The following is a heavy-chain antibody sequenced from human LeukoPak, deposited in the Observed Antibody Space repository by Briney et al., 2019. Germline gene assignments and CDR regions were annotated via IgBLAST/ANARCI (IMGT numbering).Heavy chain of an antibody. CDR1: GFTFSSYW. J-gene: IGHJ4*02. Sequence: GGSLRLSCAASGFTFSSYWMSWVRRAPGKGLEWVANIKQDGSEKYYVDSVKGRFTISRDNAKNSLYLQMNSLRAEDTAVYYCARVRRRYYDSSGTYYFDYWGQGTLVTVSS. CDR3: ARVRRRYYDSSGTYYFDY. CDR2: IKQDGSEK. V-gene: IGHV3-7*01. D-gene: IGHD3-22*01.